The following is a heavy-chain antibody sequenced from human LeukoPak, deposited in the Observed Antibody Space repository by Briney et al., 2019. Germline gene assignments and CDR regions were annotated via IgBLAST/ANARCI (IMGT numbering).Heavy chain of an antibody. CDR3: ARDPIYSYGRRIFDY. CDR1: GFTFSSYW. J-gene: IGHJ4*02. Sequence: GGSLRLSCAASGFTFSSYWMHWVRQAPGKGLEWVSSISSSSSYIYYADSVKGRFTISRDNAKNSLYLQMNSLRAEDTAVYYCARDPIYSYGRRIFDYWGQGTLVTVSS. D-gene: IGHD5-18*01. V-gene: IGHV3-21*01. CDR2: ISSSSSYI.